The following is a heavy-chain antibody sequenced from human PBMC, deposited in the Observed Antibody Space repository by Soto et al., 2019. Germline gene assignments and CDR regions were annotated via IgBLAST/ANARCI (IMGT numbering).Heavy chain of an antibody. CDR2: ISESGHHT. Sequence: DVQLLESGGGLVEPGGSLTLSCAASGFPSSTYALNWVRQAPGKGPEWVSTISESGHHTHYADSVKGRFTISRDKSKNTLSLQMNSLRVDDTDIYYCTKSDGCGGGACYTGTYYYFDVWGRGTLVTVSS. D-gene: IGHD3-16*02. J-gene: IGHJ2*01. V-gene: IGHV3-23*01. CDR1: GFPSSTYA. CDR3: TKSDGCGGGACYTGTYYYFDV.